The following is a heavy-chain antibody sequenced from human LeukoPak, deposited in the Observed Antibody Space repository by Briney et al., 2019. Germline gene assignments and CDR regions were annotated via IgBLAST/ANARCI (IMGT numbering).Heavy chain of an antibody. V-gene: IGHV4-59*01. J-gene: IGHJ3*02. CDR2: IYYSGST. Sequence: SETLSLTCTVSGGFISSYYWSWIRQPPGKGREWIGYIYYSGSTSYNPSLKSRVTISVDTSKNQFSLQLSSVTAADTAVYYCARDRGSSWYSPDAFDIWXQGTMVTVSS. CDR3: ARDRGSSWYSPDAFDI. D-gene: IGHD6-13*01. CDR1: GGFISSYY.